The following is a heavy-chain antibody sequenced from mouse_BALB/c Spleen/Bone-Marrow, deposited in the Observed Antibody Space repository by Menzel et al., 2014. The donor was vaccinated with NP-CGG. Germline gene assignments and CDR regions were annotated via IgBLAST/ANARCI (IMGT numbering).Heavy chain of an antibody. V-gene: IGHV14-3*02. CDR3: ARYYYGSSLFDY. CDR1: GFNIKDTY. Sequence: VQLKESGAELVKPGASVKLSCTASGFNIKDTYMHWVEQRPEQGLEWIGRIDPANGNTKYDPKFQGKATITADTSSNTAYLQLSSLTSEDAAVYYCARYYYGSSLFDYWGQGTTLTVSS. CDR2: IDPANGNT. J-gene: IGHJ2*01. D-gene: IGHD1-1*01.